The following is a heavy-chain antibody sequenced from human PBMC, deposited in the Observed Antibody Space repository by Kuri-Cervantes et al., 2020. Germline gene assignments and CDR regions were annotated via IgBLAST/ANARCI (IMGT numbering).Heavy chain of an antibody. Sequence: SETLSLSCTASGCSISSSSYYWGWIRQPPGKGLEWIVSIYYSGSTYYNPSLKSRVTISVDTSKNQFSLKLSSVTAADTAVYYCARAPGDYGLEGNNWFDPWGQGTLVTVSS. D-gene: IGHD4-17*01. CDR2: IYYSGST. CDR3: ARAPGDYGLEGNNWFDP. J-gene: IGHJ5*02. CDR1: GCSISSSSYY. V-gene: IGHV4-39*07.